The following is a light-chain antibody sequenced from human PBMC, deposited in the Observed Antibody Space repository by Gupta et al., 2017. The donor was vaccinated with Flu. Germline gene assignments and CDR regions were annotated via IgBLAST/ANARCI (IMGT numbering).Light chain of an antibody. J-gene: IGKJ4*01. CDR1: QSVSSN. CDR2: GAY. CDR3: QQET. V-gene: IGKV3-15*01. Sequence: VMTQPPATLSGSPGERATLSCRASQSVSSNLARDQQKPGQAPRSRSDGAYTRATGIRTRFSGSGSGTECTLNSSSLQSEDCAVEYCQQETFGGGTRVEIK.